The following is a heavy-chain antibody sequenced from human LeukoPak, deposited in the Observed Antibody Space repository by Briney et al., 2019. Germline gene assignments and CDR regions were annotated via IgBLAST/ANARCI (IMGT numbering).Heavy chain of an antibody. CDR3: ARAKWELPISNFDY. CDR2: IYHSGIT. V-gene: IGHV4-38-2*02. J-gene: IGHJ4*02. CDR1: GYTISSGCY. D-gene: IGHD1-26*01. Sequence: SETLSLTCTVSGYTISSGCYWGWIRQSPGKGLEWIGSIYHSGITYYNPSLKSRVTISVDTSKNQFSLKLSSVTAADTAVYYCARAKWELPISNFDYWGQGILVTVSS.